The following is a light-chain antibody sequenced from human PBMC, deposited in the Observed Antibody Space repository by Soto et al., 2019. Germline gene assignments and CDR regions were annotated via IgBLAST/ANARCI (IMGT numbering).Light chain of an antibody. CDR1: SSDVGGYNY. Sequence: QSVLTQPASVSGSPGQSITISCTGTSSDVGGYNYVSWYQQHPGKAPKLMIYEVSNRPSGVSNRFSGSKSGNTASLTISGLQAVDEADYYCSSYTSSSIRVFGGGTKLTVL. CDR2: EVS. CDR3: SSYTSSSIRV. V-gene: IGLV2-14*01. J-gene: IGLJ3*02.